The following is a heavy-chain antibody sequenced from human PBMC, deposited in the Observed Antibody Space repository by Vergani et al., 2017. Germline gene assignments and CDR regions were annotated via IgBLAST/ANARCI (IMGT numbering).Heavy chain of an antibody. V-gene: IGHV4-30-4*08. CDR2: IYYSGNT. CDR3: ARATYYHSSGYYYTIDY. CDR1: GGSISSGDYY. J-gene: IGHJ4*02. D-gene: IGHD3-22*01. Sequence: QVQLQESGPGLVKPSQTLSLTCTVSGGSISSGDYYWSWIRQPPGKGLEWIGYIYYSGNTYYNPSLKSPVTLSVDTSKNQFSLKMSSVTAADTAVYYCARATYYHSSGYYYTIDYWGQGTLVTLSS.